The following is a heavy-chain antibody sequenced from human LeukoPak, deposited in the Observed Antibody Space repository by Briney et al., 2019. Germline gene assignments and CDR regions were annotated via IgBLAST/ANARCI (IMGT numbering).Heavy chain of an antibody. D-gene: IGHD2-2*01. Sequence: GRSLRLSCAASGFTFSSYGMHWVRQAPGNGLEWVAVIWYEGSNKYYADSVKGQFTISRDNSKNTLYLQMNSLRAEDTAVYYCARSQTTVVPAAMGYWGQGTLVTVSS. CDR3: ARSQTTVVPAAMGY. J-gene: IGHJ4*02. CDR1: GFTFSSYG. CDR2: IWYEGSNK. V-gene: IGHV3-33*01.